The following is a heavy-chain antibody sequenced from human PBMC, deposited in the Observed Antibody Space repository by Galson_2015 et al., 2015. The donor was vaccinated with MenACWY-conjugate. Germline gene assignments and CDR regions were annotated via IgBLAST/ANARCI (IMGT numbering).Heavy chain of an antibody. V-gene: IGHV1-69*13. CDR2: IIPIFGTA. J-gene: IGHJ4*02. Sequence: SVKVSCKASGGTLSSYAISWVRQAPGQGLEWMGGIIPIFGTANYAQKFQGRVTITADESTSTAYMELSSLRSEDTAVYYCASGRELLANFDYWGQGTLVTVSS. CDR1: GGTLSSYA. CDR3: ASGRELLANFDY. D-gene: IGHD1-26*01.